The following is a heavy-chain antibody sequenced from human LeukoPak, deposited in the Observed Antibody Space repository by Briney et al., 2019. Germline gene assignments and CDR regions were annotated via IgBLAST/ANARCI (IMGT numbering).Heavy chain of an antibody. V-gene: IGHV3-23*01. CDR1: GFTFNNYA. J-gene: IGHJ4*02. CDR2: IACSSGDT. D-gene: IGHD4-17*01. Sequence: PGGSLRLSCAASGFTFNNYAMSWVRQAPGKGLEGVSAIACSSGDTYYADSVKGRFTISRDNSKNTLFLQMNNLRTEDTAVYYCAKCLGPYGYCYFDYWGQGNLVTVSS. CDR3: AKCLGPYGYCYFDY.